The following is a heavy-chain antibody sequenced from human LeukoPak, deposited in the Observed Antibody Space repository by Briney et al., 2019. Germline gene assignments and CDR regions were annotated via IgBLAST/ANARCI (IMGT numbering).Heavy chain of an antibody. CDR1: GFTFSSSW. V-gene: IGHV3-52*01. CDR2: IKCDGSEK. D-gene: IGHD4-17*01. J-gene: IGHJ5*02. CDR3: VRAIMTTAINWFDP. Sequence: PGGSLRHSCAASGFTFSSSWVHWVCQAPEKGLEWVADIKCDGSEKYYVDSVKGRLTISRDNAKNSLYLQVNSLRAEDMTVYYCVRAIMTTAINWFDPWGQGTSVTVSS.